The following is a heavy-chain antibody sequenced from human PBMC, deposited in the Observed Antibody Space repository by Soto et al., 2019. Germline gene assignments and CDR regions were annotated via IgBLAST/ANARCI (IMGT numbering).Heavy chain of an antibody. V-gene: IGHV5-51*01. CDR3: ATDLLFPSAIAVVAFDI. D-gene: IGHD6-19*01. J-gene: IGHJ3*02. CDR1: EYSFTSYW. CDR2: IYPGDSDT. Sequence: GESLKISSKGSEYSFTSYWIGWVRQMPGKGLEWMGIIYPGDSDTRYSPSFQGRVTMTEDTSTDTAYMELSSLRSEDTAVYYCATDLLFPSAIAVVAFDIWGQGTMVTVSS.